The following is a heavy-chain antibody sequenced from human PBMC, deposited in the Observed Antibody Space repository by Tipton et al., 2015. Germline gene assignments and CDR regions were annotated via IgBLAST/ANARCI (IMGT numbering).Heavy chain of an antibody. J-gene: IGHJ4*02. CDR3: AKDLRPDYDFWSGFYIGLGDY. D-gene: IGHD3-3*01. CDR1: GFTFTSYA. V-gene: IGHV3-23*01. Sequence: SLRLSCAASGFTFTSYAMTWVRQAPGKGLEWVSTISSSGGSTYYADSVKGRFTISRDNSKNTLYLQMNRLRAEDTAVYYCAKDLRPDYDFWSGFYIGLGDYWGQGTLVTVSS. CDR2: ISSSGGST.